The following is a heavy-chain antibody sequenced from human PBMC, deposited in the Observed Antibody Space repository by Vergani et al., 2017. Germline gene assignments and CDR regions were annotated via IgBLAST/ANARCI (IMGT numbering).Heavy chain of an antibody. CDR3: ANPSGGNFDY. J-gene: IGHJ4*02. Sequence: QVQLVESGGGVVQPGGSLRLSCAASGFTVSSYGMHWVRQAPGKGLEWVAFIRYDGSNKYYADSVKGRFTISRDNSKNTLYLQMNSLRAEDTAVYYCANPSGGNFDYWGQGTLVTVSS. CDR2: IRYDGSNK. CDR1: GFTVSSYG. D-gene: IGHD2-15*01. V-gene: IGHV3-30*02.